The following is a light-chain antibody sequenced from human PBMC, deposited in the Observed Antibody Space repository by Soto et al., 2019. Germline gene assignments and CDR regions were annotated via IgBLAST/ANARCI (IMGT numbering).Light chain of an antibody. Sequence: QSVLTQPPSASGTPGQRVTISCSGSSSNIGSNYVYWYQQLPGTAPKLLIYRNNQRPSGVPDRFSGSKSGTSASLAISGLWSEDEADYYCAAWDDILRGLAVFGGGTQLTVL. CDR1: SSNIGSNY. J-gene: IGLJ7*01. CDR2: RNN. V-gene: IGLV1-47*03. CDR3: AAWDDILRGLAV.